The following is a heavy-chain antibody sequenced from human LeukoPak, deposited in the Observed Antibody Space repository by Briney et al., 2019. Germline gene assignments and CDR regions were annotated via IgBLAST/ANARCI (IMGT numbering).Heavy chain of an antibody. CDR3: AREWLRFDP. Sequence: PSETLSLTCAVYGGSFSGYYWSWIRQPPGKGLGWIGEINHSGSTNYNPSLKSRVTISVDTSKNQFSLKLSSVTAADTAVYYCAREWLRFDPWGQGTLVTVSS. V-gene: IGHV4-34*01. CDR1: GGSFSGYY. D-gene: IGHD3-22*01. J-gene: IGHJ5*02. CDR2: INHSGST.